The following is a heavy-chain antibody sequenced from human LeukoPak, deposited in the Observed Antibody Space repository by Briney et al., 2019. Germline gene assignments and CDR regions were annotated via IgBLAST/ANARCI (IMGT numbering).Heavy chain of an antibody. CDR3: TRRDDFWSGFFDY. CDR1: GFTLGDYA. J-gene: IGHJ4*02. V-gene: IGHV3-49*04. D-gene: IGHD3-3*01. Sequence: GGSLRLSCTASGFTLGDYAMSWVRQAPGKGLEWVGFIRSKAYGGTTEYAASVKGRFTISRDDSKSIAYLQMNSLKTEDTAVYYCTRRDDFWSGFFDYWGQGTLVTVSS. CDR2: IRSKAYGGTT.